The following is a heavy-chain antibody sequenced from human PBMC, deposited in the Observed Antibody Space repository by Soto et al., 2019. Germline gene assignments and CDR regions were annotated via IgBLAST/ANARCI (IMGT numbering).Heavy chain of an antibody. D-gene: IGHD2-15*01. V-gene: IGHV3-23*01. CDR2: ISGNGGTT. J-gene: IGHJ4*02. CDR3: AKEHCSGGSCSGVADY. CDR1: GFTYSTYA. Sequence: EVQLLESGGGLVQPGGSLRLSCTTSGFTYSTYAMSWVRQAPGKGLEWVSVISGNGGTTYYADSVKGRFTISRDNSKNTLYLQMNSLRAEDTAVYYCAKEHCSGGSCSGVADYWGQGTLVTVSS.